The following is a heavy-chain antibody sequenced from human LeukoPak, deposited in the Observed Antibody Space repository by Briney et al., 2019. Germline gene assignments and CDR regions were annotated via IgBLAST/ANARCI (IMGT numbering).Heavy chain of an antibody. CDR3: ARRLRYFDWFLNYYGMDV. V-gene: IGHV3-7*01. CDR1: GFTFSSYW. D-gene: IGHD3-9*01. J-gene: IGHJ6*02. Sequence: GGSLRLSCAASGFTFSSYWMSWVRQAPGKGLEWVANIKQDGSEKYYVDSVKGRFTISRDNAKNSLYLQMNSLRAEDTAVYYCARRLRYFDWFLNYYGMDVWGQGTTVTVSS. CDR2: IKQDGSEK.